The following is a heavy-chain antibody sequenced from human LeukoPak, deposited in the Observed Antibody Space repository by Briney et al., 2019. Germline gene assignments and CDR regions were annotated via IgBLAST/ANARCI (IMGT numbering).Heavy chain of an antibody. CDR3: ARDVDTAMVTYGMDV. V-gene: IGHV4-4*07. CDR1: GGTISSYY. D-gene: IGHD5-18*01. Sequence: SETLSLTCTVSGGTISSYYWSWIRQPAGKGLEWIGRIYTSGSTNYNPSLKSRVTMSVDTSKNQFSLKLSSVTAADTAVYYCARDVDTAMVTYGMDVWGQGTTVTVSS. CDR2: IYTSGST. J-gene: IGHJ6*02.